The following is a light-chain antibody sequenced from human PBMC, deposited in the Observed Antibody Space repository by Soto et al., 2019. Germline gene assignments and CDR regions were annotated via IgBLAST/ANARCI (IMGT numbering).Light chain of an antibody. J-gene: IGLJ2*01. CDR3: QSDDSSLSGSV. Sequence: QLVLTQPPSVSGAPGQRVTISCTGSSSNIGAGYDVHWYQQLPGTAPKLLIYGNSNRPSGVPDRFSGSKSGTSASLAITGLQAEDEADYYCQSDDSSLSGSVFGGGTKLTVL. V-gene: IGLV1-40*01. CDR2: GNS. CDR1: SSNIGAGYD.